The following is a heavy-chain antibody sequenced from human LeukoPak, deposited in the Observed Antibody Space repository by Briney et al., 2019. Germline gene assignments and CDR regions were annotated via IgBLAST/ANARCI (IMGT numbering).Heavy chain of an antibody. V-gene: IGHV1-46*02. CDR3: ARQGTYSSAIGMGY. D-gene: IGHD6-19*01. J-gene: IGHJ4*02. CDR1: GYTFNNHY. CDR2: INPSGGST. Sequence: ASVKVSCKASGYTFNNHYMYWVRQAPGQGLEWMGVINPSGGSTSYAQKFQGRVTMTRDTSARTVYMEVNSLRSEDTAVYYCARQGTYSSAIGMGYWGQGTLVTVSS.